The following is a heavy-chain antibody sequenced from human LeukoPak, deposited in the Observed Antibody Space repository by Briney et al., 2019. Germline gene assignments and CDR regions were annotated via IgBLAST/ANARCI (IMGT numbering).Heavy chain of an antibody. CDR1: GESISSFV. Sequence: SETLSLTCTVSGESISSFVWSWIRQPPRPRREWIGYFYHSGNPNYNPSLKSRVTMSVDTSKNHFSLKLSSVTAADTAVYYCARHGSGGRAFDIWGQGTMVTVSS. CDR3: ARHGSGGRAFDI. J-gene: IGHJ3*02. V-gene: IGHV4-59*08. D-gene: IGHD3-10*01. CDR2: FYHSGNP.